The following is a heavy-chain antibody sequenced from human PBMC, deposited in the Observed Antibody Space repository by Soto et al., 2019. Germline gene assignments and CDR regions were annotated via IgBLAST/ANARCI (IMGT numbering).Heavy chain of an antibody. CDR1: GFTFSSYA. CDR2: ISYDGSNK. CDR3: ARVFGRLLLPKNKIDYYYGMDV. J-gene: IGHJ6*02. V-gene: IGHV3-30-3*01. D-gene: IGHD3-22*01. Sequence: GGSLRLSCAASGFTFSSYAMHWVRQAPGKGLEWVAVISYDGSNKYYADSVKGRFTISRDNSKNTLYLQMNSLRAEDTAVYYCARVFGRLLLPKNKIDYYYGMDVWGQGTTVTVSS.